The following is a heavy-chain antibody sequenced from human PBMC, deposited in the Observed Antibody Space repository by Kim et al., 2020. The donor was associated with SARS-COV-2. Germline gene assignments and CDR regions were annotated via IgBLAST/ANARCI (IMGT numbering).Heavy chain of an antibody. V-gene: IGHV3-73*01. J-gene: IGHJ3*02. Sequence: GGSLRLSCGASGFTFSDSAMHWVRRASGKGLEWVGRIRSKVNGYSTAYSASVRGRFTISRDDSRNTAYLQMNSLKTEDTAVYYCTRVPGTTLAFWYAFY. CDR3: TRVPGTTLAFWYAFY. CDR2: IRSKVNGYST. CDR1: GFTFSDSA. D-gene: IGHD1-1*01.